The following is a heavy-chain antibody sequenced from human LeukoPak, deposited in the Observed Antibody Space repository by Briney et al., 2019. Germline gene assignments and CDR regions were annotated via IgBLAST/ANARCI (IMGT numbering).Heavy chain of an antibody. V-gene: IGHV4-34*01. CDR2: INHSGST. Sequence: SETLSLTCAVYGGSFSGYYWSWIRQPPGKGLEWIGEINHSGSTNYNPSLKSRVTISVDTSKNQFSLKLSSVTAADTAVYYCARVKMEWLAVDYWGQGTLVTVSS. CDR3: ARVKMEWLAVDY. CDR1: GGSFSGYY. J-gene: IGHJ4*02. D-gene: IGHD3-3*01.